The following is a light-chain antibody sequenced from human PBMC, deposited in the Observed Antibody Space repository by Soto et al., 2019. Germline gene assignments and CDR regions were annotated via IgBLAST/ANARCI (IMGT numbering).Light chain of an antibody. CDR2: EGG. CDR3: CSYAGSGTFYV. CDR1: SCNAVSYTI. J-gene: IGLJ1*01. Sequence: QSVLTQPASVSGSPGQSITISCTATSCNAVSYTIVSWYQQRPGKAPELIIFEGGKRPSGVSDRFSGSKSGNTASLTISRLQAEDEADYYCCSYAGSGTFYVFGDGTKVTVL. V-gene: IGLV2-23*03.